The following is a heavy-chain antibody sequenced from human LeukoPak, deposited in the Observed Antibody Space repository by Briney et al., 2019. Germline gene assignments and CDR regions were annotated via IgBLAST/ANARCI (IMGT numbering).Heavy chain of an antibody. Sequence: GGSLRLSCAASGFTFSSYEMNWVRQAPGKGLEWVSYISSSGSTIYYADSVKGRFTISRDNAKNSLYLQMNSLRAEDTAVYYCARGGQGYDFWSGPSNASDIWGQGTMVTVSS. J-gene: IGHJ3*02. CDR1: GFTFSSYE. V-gene: IGHV3-48*03. CDR3: ARGGQGYDFWSGPSNASDI. CDR2: ISSSGSTI. D-gene: IGHD3-3*01.